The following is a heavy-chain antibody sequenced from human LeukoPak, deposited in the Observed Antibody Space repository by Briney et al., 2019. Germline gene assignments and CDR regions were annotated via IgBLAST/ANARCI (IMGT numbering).Heavy chain of an antibody. CDR3: ARASGWRGGPFDY. V-gene: IGHV4-59*12. Sequence: PSETLSLTCSVSGGSISSYYWSWIRQPPGKGLEWIGYIYYSGSTNYNPSLKSRVTISVDTSKNQFSLKLSSVTAADTAVYYCARASGWRGGPFDYWGQGTLVTVSS. CDR1: GGSISSYY. J-gene: IGHJ4*02. D-gene: IGHD6-19*01. CDR2: IYYSGST.